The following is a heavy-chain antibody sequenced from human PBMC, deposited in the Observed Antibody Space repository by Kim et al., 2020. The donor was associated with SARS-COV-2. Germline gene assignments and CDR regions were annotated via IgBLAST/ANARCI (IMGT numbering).Heavy chain of an antibody. Sequence: GGSLRLSCAASGFTFTTYWMNWVRQAPGKGLQWVANINVDGTDKRYVDSVKGRFTISRDNAKNSVYLQMNFLRVEDTAVYYCVRGDGTHGIWWGQGTLVT. CDR1: GFTFTTYW. J-gene: IGHJ4*02. D-gene: IGHD2-21*02. CDR3: VRGDGTHGIW. V-gene: IGHV3-7*04. CDR2: INVDGTDK.